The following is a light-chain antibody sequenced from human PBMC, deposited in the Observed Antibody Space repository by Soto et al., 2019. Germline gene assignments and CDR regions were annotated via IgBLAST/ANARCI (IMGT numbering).Light chain of an antibody. CDR3: SSYTSSSIYV. J-gene: IGLJ1*01. V-gene: IGLV2-23*01. CDR1: SGDVGSYNL. Sequence: QSALAQRASVSWSPGQSITGSCAGTSGDVGSYNLVSWYQQQPGKAPKLISYEGTERPSGISPRSSGSKSSNTASLTISGLQAEDEADYYCSSYTSSSIYVFGSGTKVTVL. CDR2: EGT.